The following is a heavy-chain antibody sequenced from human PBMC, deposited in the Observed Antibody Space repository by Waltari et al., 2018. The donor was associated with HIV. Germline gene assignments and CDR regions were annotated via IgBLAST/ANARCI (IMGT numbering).Heavy chain of an antibody. CDR1: GFDFRRFT. CDR3: VRDDPGYVAIDY. V-gene: IGHV3-7*03. Sequence: LVQSGGGEVHAGGSLVLSCSGSGFDFRRFTLNWVRQTPRRGLEWVASLRRDTYEANYLASVRGRFIISRDNAKSSAYLEMSSLRVEDTATYYCVRDDPGYVAIDYWGQGSLVVVS. CDR2: LRRDTYEA. J-gene: IGHJ4*02. D-gene: IGHD2-15*01.